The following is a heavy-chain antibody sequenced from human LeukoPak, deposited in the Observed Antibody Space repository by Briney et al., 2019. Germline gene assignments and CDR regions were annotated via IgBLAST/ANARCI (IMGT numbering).Heavy chain of an antibody. CDR2: GYASGST. D-gene: IGHD3-10*01. CDR1: GGSISSFY. J-gene: IGHJ6*03. CDR3: ARSARLYYFYMDV. Sequence: SETLSLTCSVSGGSISSFYWTWIRHSAGKGLEWIWLGYASGSTDYYPYLESRLTLSLDTSKNQFSLRLNSVTAADTAVYYCARSARLYYFYMDVWGKGTAVTVSS. V-gene: IGHV4-4*07.